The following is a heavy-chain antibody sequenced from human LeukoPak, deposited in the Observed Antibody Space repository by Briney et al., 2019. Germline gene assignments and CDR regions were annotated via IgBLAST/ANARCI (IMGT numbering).Heavy chain of an antibody. CDR1: GFTFSDDY. D-gene: IGHD2-2*02. CDR2: ISNSGRNI. V-gene: IGHV3-11*04. Sequence: GGSLRLSCVASGFTFSDDYMSWIRQAPGKGLEWVAYISNSGRNIFYAGSVKGRFTISRDNAENSLYVQMSSLRAEDTAVYYCARARGTVDCSSTSCYIFDNWGQGTLVTVSS. J-gene: IGHJ4*02. CDR3: ARARGTVDCSSTSCYIFDN.